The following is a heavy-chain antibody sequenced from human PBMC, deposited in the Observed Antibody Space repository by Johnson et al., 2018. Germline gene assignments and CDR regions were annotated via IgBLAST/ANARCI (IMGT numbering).Heavy chain of an antibody. Sequence: QVQLVQSGAEVKKPGASVKVSCKASGYTFTSYDINWVRQATGQGLEWMGWMNPNSGNTGYAQKFQGRVTMTRNTSISTAYMELSSLRSEDTAVYYCAGGPYYYYSSGYYAFDIWGQGTMVTVSS. V-gene: IGHV1-8*01. CDR2: MNPNSGNT. CDR1: GYTFTSYD. D-gene: IGHD3-22*01. J-gene: IGHJ3*02. CDR3: AGGPYYYYSSGYYAFDI.